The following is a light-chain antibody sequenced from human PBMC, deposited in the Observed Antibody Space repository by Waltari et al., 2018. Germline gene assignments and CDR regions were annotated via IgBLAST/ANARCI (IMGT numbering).Light chain of an antibody. CDR3: QSHDSSLRAYV. CDR2: ETR. CDR1: SSDIGSGDH. J-gene: IGLJ1*01. Sequence: QSVLTQPPSVSGAPGQRVTISCTGSSSDIGSGDHVHWYQQLPGTAPKLLIYETRERPAGVPDQFSGSKSGPSASRAISGLQAEDEAEYYCQSHDSSLRAYVFGTGTKVTVL. V-gene: IGLV1-40*01.